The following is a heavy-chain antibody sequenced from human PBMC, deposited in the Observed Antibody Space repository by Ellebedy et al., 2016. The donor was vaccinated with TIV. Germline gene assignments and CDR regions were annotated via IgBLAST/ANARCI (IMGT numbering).Heavy chain of an antibody. CDR2: IYYSGST. D-gene: IGHD6-19*01. CDR1: GGSISSSSYY. J-gene: IGHJ6*02. Sequence: SETLSLXXTVSGGSISSSSYYWGWIRQPPGKGLEWIGYIYYSGSTNYNPSLKSRVTISVDTSKNQFSLKLSSVTAADTAVYYCARAGTRPTGLVSYGMDVWGQGTTVTVSS. V-gene: IGHV4-61*05. CDR3: ARAGTRPTGLVSYGMDV.